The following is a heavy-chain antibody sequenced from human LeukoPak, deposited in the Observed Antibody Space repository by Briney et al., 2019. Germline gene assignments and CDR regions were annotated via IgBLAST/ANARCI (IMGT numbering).Heavy chain of an antibody. D-gene: IGHD2-2*02. V-gene: IGHV4-39*07. CDR2: IYYSGST. Sequence: SETLSLTCTVSGGSISSSSYYWGWIRQPPGKGLEWIGSIYYSGSTYYNPSLKSRVTISVDTSKNQFSLKLSSVTAADTAVYYCARARSNIVVVPAAILFDPWGQGTLVTVSS. J-gene: IGHJ5*02. CDR3: ARARSNIVVVPAAILFDP. CDR1: GGSISSSSYY.